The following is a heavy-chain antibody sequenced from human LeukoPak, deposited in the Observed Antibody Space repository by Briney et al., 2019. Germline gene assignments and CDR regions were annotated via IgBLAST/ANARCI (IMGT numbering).Heavy chain of an antibody. CDR3: AKSPPRQWLSDYYYLDV. CDR2: IIPIFGTA. CDR1: GGTFSSYA. J-gene: IGHJ6*03. Sequence: SVKVSCKASGGTFSSYAFKWVRQAPGQGLEWMGGIIPIFGTANYAQKFQGRVTITTDESTNTAYMELSSLKSEDTAVYYCAKSPPRQWLSDYYYLDVWGKGTTVTVSS. D-gene: IGHD6-19*01. V-gene: IGHV1-69*05.